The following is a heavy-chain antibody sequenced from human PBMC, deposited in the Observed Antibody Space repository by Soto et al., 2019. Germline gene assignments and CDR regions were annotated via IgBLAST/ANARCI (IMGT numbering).Heavy chain of an antibody. Sequence: GASVKVSCKASGYTCANFGSSWVRQAPGQGLEWMGWISAYNGNTNYAQKFQGRVTMTTDTSTSTAYMEVRSLRFDDTAVYYCAKDGGPAYCNSPGCSAEHFDYWGRGTQVTVPS. D-gene: IGHD2-2*01. V-gene: IGHV1-18*01. CDR2: ISAYNGNT. CDR1: GYTCANFG. J-gene: IGHJ4*02. CDR3: AKDGGPAYCNSPGCSAEHFDY.